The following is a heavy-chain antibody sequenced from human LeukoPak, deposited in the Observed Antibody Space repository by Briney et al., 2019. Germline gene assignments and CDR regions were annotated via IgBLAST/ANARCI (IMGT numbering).Heavy chain of an antibody. CDR3: ARAPYYYDSSGYYGY. V-gene: IGHV3-48*03. D-gene: IGHD3-22*01. CDR2: ISSSGSTI. CDR1: GFTFSSYE. Sequence: PGGSLRLSCAASGFTFSSYEMNWVRQAPGKGLEWVSYISSSGSTIYYADSVRGRFTISRDNAKNSLYLQMNSLRGEDTAVYYCARAPYYYDSSGYYGYWGQGTLVTVSS. J-gene: IGHJ4*02.